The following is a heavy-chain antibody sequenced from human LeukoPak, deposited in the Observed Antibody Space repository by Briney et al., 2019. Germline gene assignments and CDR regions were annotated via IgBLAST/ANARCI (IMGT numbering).Heavy chain of an antibody. Sequence: ASVKVSCKASGYTFTGYYMHWVRQAPGQGLEWMGWINPNSGGTNYAQKFQGRVTMTRDTSISTAYMELSRLRSDDTAVYYCARGLDSSYFQDYYYGMDVWGQGTTVTVSS. CDR1: GYTFTGYY. J-gene: IGHJ6*02. V-gene: IGHV1-2*02. D-gene: IGHD5-12*01. CDR3: ARGLDSSYFQDYYYGMDV. CDR2: INPNSGGT.